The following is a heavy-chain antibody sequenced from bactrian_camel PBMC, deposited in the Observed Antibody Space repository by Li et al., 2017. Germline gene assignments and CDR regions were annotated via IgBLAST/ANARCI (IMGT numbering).Heavy chain of an antibody. D-gene: IGHD6*01. CDR2: VSVDGST. J-gene: IGHJ6*01. CDR1: GFTFAYSN. V-gene: IGHV3S63*01. Sequence: HVQLVESGGGSVQAGGSLTLTCTASGFTFAYSNMAWYRQAPGDECELVSRVSVDGSTYYSDSVKGRFTISQDNAKNTVYLQMDNLKPEDTAMYYCAGEQYGGCRASAAFGVWGQGTQVTV. CDR3: AGEQYGGCRASAAFGV.